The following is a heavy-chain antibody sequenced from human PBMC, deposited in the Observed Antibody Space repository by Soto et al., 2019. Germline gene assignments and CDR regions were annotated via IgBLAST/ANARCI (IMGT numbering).Heavy chain of an antibody. V-gene: IGHV3-11*01. Sequence: QVQLVESGGGLVKPGGSLRLSCAASGFTFSDYYMSWIRQAPGKGLEWVSYISSSGSTIYYADSVKGRFTISRDNAKNSLYLQMNSLSAEDTAVYYCARERRRDFWSGYPRDYYYYMDVWGKGTTVTVSS. CDR3: ARERRRDFWSGYPRDYYYYMDV. D-gene: IGHD3-3*01. CDR2: ISSSGSTI. CDR1: GFTFSDYY. J-gene: IGHJ6*03.